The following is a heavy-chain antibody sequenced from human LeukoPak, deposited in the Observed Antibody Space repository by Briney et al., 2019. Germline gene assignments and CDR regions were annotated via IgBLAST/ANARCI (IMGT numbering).Heavy chain of an antibody. J-gene: IGHJ3*02. V-gene: IGHV3-48*02. CDR2: ISSRSFTI. D-gene: IGHD6-19*01. CDR3: ARSVIAVAGYDAFDI. Sequence: GGSLRLSCAASGFTFSAYSMNWVRQAPGKGLDWVSYISSRSFTIYYADSVKGRFTISRDNARNSLYLEMNSLRDEDTAVYYCARSVIAVAGYDAFDIWGQGTVVTVSS. CDR1: GFTFSAYS.